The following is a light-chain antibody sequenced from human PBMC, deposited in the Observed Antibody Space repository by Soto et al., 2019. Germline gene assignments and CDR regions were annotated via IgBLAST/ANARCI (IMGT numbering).Light chain of an antibody. J-gene: IGKJ4*01. V-gene: IGKV1-39*01. CDR3: QQSYRTVLT. Sequence: DIQMTQSPSSLSASVGDRVTITCRASQSISSYLDWYQQKPGKAPKLRIYAASSLQSGVPSRFSGSGSGTDFTLTISSLQPEDFATYYCQQSYRTVLTFGGGTKVEIK. CDR2: AAS. CDR1: QSISSY.